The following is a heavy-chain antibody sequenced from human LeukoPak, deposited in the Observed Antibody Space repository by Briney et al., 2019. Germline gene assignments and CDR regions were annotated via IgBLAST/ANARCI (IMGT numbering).Heavy chain of an antibody. J-gene: IGHJ4*02. D-gene: IGHD3-22*01. V-gene: IGHV4-4*02. CDR1: GGSISSSNW. Sequence: PSETLSLTCAVSGGSISSSNWWSWVRQPPGKGLEWIGEIYHSGSTNYNPSLKSRVTISVDKSKNQFSLKLSSVTAADTAVYYCAREDSSGYSSLFDYWGQGTLVTVSS. CDR2: IYHSGST. CDR3: AREDSSGYSSLFDY.